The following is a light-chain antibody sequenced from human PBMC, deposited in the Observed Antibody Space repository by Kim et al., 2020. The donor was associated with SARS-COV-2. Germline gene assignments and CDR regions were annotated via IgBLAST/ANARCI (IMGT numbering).Light chain of an antibody. V-gene: IGLV1-40*01. CDR3: QCYDTSLSGFHVV. J-gene: IGLJ2*01. Sequence: QSVLTQPPSVSGAPGQRVTISCTGSSSNIGANYDVHWYQQLPGTAPKLLIYGNSNRPSGVPDRFSASKSGTSASLAITGLQAEDEADYYCQCYDTSLSGFHVVFGGGTQLTVL. CDR1: SSNIGANYD. CDR2: GNS.